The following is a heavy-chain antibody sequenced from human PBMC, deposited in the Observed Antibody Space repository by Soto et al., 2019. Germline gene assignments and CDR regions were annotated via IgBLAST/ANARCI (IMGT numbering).Heavy chain of an antibody. Sequence: QVQLVQSGAEVKEPGSSVKVSCKASGGSFSTFAITWVRQAPGQGLEWMGGIIPIFATPNYAQKFQGRVTITADESTSTAYMELSSLRSEDTAVYYCAAGPSGDYISDYWGQGTLVTVSS. CDR2: IIPIFATP. D-gene: IGHD4-17*01. V-gene: IGHV1-69*12. CDR1: GGSFSTFA. CDR3: AAGPSGDYISDY. J-gene: IGHJ4*02.